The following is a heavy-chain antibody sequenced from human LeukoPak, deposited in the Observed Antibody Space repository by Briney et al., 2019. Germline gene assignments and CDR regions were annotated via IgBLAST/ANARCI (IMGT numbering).Heavy chain of an antibody. Sequence: GRSLRLSCTASVFTFGDYAMSWFRQAPGKGLEWVGFIRSKAYGGTTEYAASVKGRFTISRDDSKSIAYLQMNSLRTEDTAVYYCTRVSAIHYYYYGMDVWGQGTTVTVSS. D-gene: IGHD3-3*01. V-gene: IGHV3-49*03. CDR2: IRSKAYGGTT. J-gene: IGHJ6*02. CDR3: TRVSAIHYYYYGMDV. CDR1: VFTFGDYA.